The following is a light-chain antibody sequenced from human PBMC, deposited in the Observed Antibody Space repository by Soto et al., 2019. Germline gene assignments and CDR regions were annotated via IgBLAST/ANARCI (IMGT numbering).Light chain of an antibody. CDR3: QQYSDWPPLT. J-gene: IGKJ4*01. CDR2: GAS. Sequence: EIVMTQSPATLSVSPGERVTLSCRASQSDSTNLAWYQQKPGQAPRLLIYGASTRATGIPARFSGSGSGTEFTLSIIGLQSEDFAVYYCQQYSDWPPLTFGGGTKVEIK. CDR1: QSDSTN. V-gene: IGKV3-15*01.